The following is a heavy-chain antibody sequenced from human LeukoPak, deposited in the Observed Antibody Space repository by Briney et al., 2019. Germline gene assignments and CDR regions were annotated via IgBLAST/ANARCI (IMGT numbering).Heavy chain of an antibody. CDR2: ISDSGGST. V-gene: IGHV3-23*01. D-gene: IGHD1-1*01. J-gene: IGHJ4*02. CDR1: GFTFTSYA. Sequence: GGSLRLSCAASGFTFTSYAMSWVRQPPGKGLEWVSSISDSGGSTYYADSVKGRFTISRDNSKNTLYLQMNSLRAEDTAVYYCAKDGRPFQPLDPYFDYWGQGTLVTVSS. CDR3: AKDGRPFQPLDPYFDY.